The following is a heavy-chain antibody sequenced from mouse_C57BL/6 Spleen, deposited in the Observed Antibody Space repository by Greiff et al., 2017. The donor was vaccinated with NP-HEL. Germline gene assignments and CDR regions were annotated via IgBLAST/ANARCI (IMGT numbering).Heavy chain of an antibody. CDR3: ARWGNYLFAY. V-gene: IGHV14-2*01. CDR1: GFNIKDYY. CDR2: IDPEDGET. J-gene: IGHJ3*01. Sequence: VQLQQSGAELVKPGASVKLSCTASGFNIKDYYMHWVKQRTEQGLEWIGRIDPEDGETKYAPKFPGKATITADTSSNTAYLQRSSLTAEDTAVYYWARWGNYLFAYWGQGTLVTVSA. D-gene: IGHD2-1*01.